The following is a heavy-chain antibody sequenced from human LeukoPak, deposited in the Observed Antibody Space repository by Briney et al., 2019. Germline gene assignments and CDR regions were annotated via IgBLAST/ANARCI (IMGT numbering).Heavy chain of an antibody. J-gene: IGHJ5*02. D-gene: IGHD2/OR15-2a*01. CDR2: ISSSSDYI. CDR3: ARAKPSQNIVTRNTNNWFDP. V-gene: IGHV3-21*01. Sequence: GGSLRLSCAASGLPFSSVWMNWVRQAPGKGLEWVSSISSSSDYIYYADSVKGRFTISRDNAKNSLYLQMKSLRAEDTAVYYCARAKPSQNIVTRNTNNWFDPWGQGTLVTVSP. CDR1: GLPFSSVW.